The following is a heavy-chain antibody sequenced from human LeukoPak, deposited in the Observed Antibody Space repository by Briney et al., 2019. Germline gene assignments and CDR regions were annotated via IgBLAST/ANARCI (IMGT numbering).Heavy chain of an antibody. D-gene: IGHD3-22*01. CDR2: ISGGGGST. CDR3: AKSSYYDSSGYYREYYFDH. Sequence: GGSLRLSCAASGFSFSSYGMTWVRQAPGKGLEWVTSISGGGGSTNSADSVKGRFTISRDNSKNTLYLQMNSLRAEDTAVYYCAKSSYYDSSGYYREYYFDHWGQGTLVTVSS. V-gene: IGHV3-23*01. CDR1: GFSFSSYG. J-gene: IGHJ4*02.